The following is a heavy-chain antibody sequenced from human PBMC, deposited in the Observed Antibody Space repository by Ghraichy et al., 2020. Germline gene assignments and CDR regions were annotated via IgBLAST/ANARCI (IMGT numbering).Heavy chain of an antibody. D-gene: IGHD5-12*01. CDR2: IYYSGSI. J-gene: IGHJ2*01. CDR3: ASVIGGIYWYFDL. Sequence: SETLSLTCTVSGASFTNNYWSWIRQPPGRGLEWIGFIYYSGSINYNPSLKSRVSISLDKSKNQFSLKLNSVTAADTAVYYCASVIGGIYWYFDLWGRGTLVTVSS. CDR1: GASFTNNY. V-gene: IGHV4-59*01.